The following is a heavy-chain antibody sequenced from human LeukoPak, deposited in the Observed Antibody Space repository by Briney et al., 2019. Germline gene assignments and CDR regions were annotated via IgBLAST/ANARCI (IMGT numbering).Heavy chain of an antibody. V-gene: IGHV4-59*08. D-gene: IGHD2-15*01. CDR3: ARLGSRLPL. Sequence: LRLSCAASGFTFDDYAMHWVRQPPGKGLEWIGYIYYSGSTNYNPSLKSRVTISVDTSKNQFSLKLSSVTAADTAVYYCARLGSRLPLWGQGALVTVSS. CDR2: IYYSGST. J-gene: IGHJ4*02. CDR1: GFTFDDYA.